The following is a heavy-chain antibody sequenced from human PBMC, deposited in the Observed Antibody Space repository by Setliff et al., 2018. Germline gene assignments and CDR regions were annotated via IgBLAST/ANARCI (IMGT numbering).Heavy chain of an antibody. Sequence: GSLRLSCAASGFTFSSSAMAWVRQAPGKGLEWVSAISSTITSTYYADSVKGRFTISRDNSKNTLYLQMNSLRAEDTAVYYCAKHGAYNDFLTGYNFYYDMDVWGQGTTGTVSS. CDR2: ISSTITST. D-gene: IGHD3-9*01. J-gene: IGHJ6*02. CDR3: AKHGAYNDFLTGYNFYYDMDV. CDR1: GFTFSSSA. V-gene: IGHV3-23*01.